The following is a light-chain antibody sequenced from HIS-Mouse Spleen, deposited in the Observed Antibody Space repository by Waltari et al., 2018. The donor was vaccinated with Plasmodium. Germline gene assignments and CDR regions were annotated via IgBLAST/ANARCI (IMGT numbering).Light chain of an antibody. V-gene: IGLV3-10*01. CDR3: YSTDSSGNHRV. Sequence: SSELPQPPPVSVSPGQTARTTCPGDALPKQYAYWYQQKSGQAPVLVIYEASKRPSGIPERFSGSSSGTMATLTISGAQVEDEADYYCYSTDSSGNHRVFGGGTKLTVL. J-gene: IGLJ3*02. CDR2: EAS. CDR1: ALPKQY.